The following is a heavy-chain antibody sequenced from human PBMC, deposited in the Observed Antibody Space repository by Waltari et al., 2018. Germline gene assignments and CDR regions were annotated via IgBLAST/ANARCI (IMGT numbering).Heavy chain of an antibody. D-gene: IGHD6-13*01. J-gene: IGHJ4*02. CDR2: IYYSGST. CDR3: ARDRAAAGIDY. CDR1: GGHLSSHY. Sequence: QVQLQESGPGLVKHSETLSLTCTLSGGHLSSHYWRWIRQPPGKGLEWIGYIYYSGSTNYNPSLKSRVTISVDTSKNQFSLKLSSVTAADTAVYYCARDRAAAGIDYWGQGTLVTVSS. V-gene: IGHV4-59*11.